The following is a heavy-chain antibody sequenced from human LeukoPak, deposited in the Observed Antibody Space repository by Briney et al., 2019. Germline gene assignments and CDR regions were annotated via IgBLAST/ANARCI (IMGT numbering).Heavy chain of an antibody. CDR1: GYTFTSYD. CDR2: MNPISGNT. CDR3: ARVQSDGGRLMFGKVYYYYMDV. V-gene: IGHV1-8*01. D-gene: IGHD3/OR15-3a*01. Sequence: EASVKVSCKASGYTFTSYDINWARQATGQGLEWMGWMNPISGNTGYAQKFQGRVTMTRNTSISTAYMELSSLRSEDTAVYYCARVQSDGGRLMFGKVYYYYMDVWGKGTTVTVSS. J-gene: IGHJ6*03.